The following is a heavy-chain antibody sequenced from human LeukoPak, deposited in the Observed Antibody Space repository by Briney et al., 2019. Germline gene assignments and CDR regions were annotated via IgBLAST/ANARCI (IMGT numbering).Heavy chain of an antibody. D-gene: IGHD1-26*01. Sequence: ASVRVSCKASGYPFIGYYLHWVRQAPGQGLEWMGWINPNTGGTNYTQKFQGRVTMTRDTSITTAYMELSRMRSDDTAVYYCARGSGSYSAASYYYYMDVWGKGTTVTVSS. CDR1: GYPFIGYY. V-gene: IGHV1-2*02. CDR3: ARGSGSYSAASYYYYMDV. J-gene: IGHJ6*03. CDR2: INPNTGGT.